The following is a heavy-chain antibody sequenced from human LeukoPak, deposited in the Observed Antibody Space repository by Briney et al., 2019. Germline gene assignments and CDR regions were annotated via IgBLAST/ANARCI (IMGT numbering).Heavy chain of an antibody. J-gene: IGHJ4*01. CDR2: ISGSGDST. D-gene: IGHD4-11*01. Sequence: GGSLRLSCVASGFTLRSYVMNWVRQTPGKGLEWVSSISGSGDSTFYADSVKGRFTISRDNSKNTLYLQMNSLRAEDTAVYYCAKDTLRYSDFDYWGHGTVVTVSS. CDR3: AKDTLRYSDFDY. V-gene: IGHV3-23*01. CDR1: GFTLRSYV.